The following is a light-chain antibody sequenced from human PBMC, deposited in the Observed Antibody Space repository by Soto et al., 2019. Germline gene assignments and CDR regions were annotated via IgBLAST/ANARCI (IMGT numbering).Light chain of an antibody. CDR3: QQYGRSPWT. CDR1: QSVSSSF. Sequence: EIVLTQSPGTLSLSPGQRATLSCRASQSVSSSFLAWYQQKPGQAPRLLIYGASSRATGIPGRFSGSGSATDFILTISRLEPEDFAVFYCQQYGRSPWTFGQGTKVEIK. CDR2: GAS. J-gene: IGKJ1*01. V-gene: IGKV3-20*01.